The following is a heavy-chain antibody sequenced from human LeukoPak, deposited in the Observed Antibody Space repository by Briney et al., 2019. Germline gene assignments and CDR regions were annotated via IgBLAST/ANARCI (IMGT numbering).Heavy chain of an antibody. CDR3: AREASYSSSWYGGSVDY. CDR2: IYHSGST. D-gene: IGHD6-13*01. J-gene: IGHJ4*02. V-gene: IGHV4-38-2*02. CDR1: GYSLSSGYY. Sequence: SETLSLTCAVSGYSLSSGYYWGWIRQPPGKGLEWIGSIYHSGSTYYNPSLKSRVTISVDTSKNQFSLKLSSVTAADTAVHYCAREASYSSSWYGGSVDYWGQGTLVTVSS.